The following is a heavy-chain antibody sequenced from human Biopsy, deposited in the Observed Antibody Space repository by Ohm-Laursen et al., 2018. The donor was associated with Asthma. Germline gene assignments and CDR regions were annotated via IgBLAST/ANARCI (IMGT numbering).Heavy chain of an antibody. CDR3: ASQSSGPDFWSGYYCFDY. Sequence: SLRLSCAASGFTFSSYGMYWVRQAPGKGLEWVAVISYDGSNKYYADSVKGRFTISRDNSKNTLYLQMNSLRAEDTAVYYCASQSSGPDFWSGYYCFDYWGQGTLVTVSS. CDR1: GFTFSSYG. J-gene: IGHJ4*02. CDR2: ISYDGSNK. D-gene: IGHD3-3*01. V-gene: IGHV3-30*03.